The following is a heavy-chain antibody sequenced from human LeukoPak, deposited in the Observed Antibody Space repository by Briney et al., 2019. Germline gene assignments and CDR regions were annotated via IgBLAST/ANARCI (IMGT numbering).Heavy chain of an antibody. CDR2: IIPIFGTA. V-gene: IGHV1-69*13. CDR1: GGTFSSYA. CDR3: ASGSRSSSWLIDY. Sequence: ASVKVSCKASGGTFSSYAISWVRQAPGQGLEWMGGIIPIFGTANYAQKFQGRVTITADESTSTAYMELSSLRSEDTAAYYCASGSRSSSWLIDYWGQGTLVTVSS. D-gene: IGHD6-13*01. J-gene: IGHJ4*02.